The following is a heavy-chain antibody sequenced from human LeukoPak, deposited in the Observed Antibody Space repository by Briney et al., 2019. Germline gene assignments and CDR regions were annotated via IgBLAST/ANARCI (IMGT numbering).Heavy chain of an antibody. V-gene: IGHV4-61*09. J-gene: IGHJ4*02. CDR1: GDSISIGSYY. Sequence: PSQTLSLTCTVSGDSISIGSYYWSWLRPPAGKGLEWIEHMNTTGSTNYNPSLKSRVTISVDTSNNQFSLKVSSVTAADTAVYYCARDWDYWGQGTLVTASS. CDR3: ARDWDY. CDR2: MNTTGST.